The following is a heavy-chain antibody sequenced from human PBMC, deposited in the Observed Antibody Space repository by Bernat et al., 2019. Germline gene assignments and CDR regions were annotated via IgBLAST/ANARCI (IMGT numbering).Heavy chain of an antibody. D-gene: IGHD3-3*01. CDR1: GFTVSSNY. Sequence: EVQLVESGGGLVQPGGSLRLSCAASGFTVSSNYMSWVRQAPGKGLEWVSVIYSGGSTYYADSVKGRFTISRDNSKNTLYLQMNSLRAEDTAVYYCARDGYYDFWSGHLAFDIWGQGTMVTVSS. CDR2: IYSGGST. CDR3: ARDGYYDFWSGHLAFDI. J-gene: IGHJ3*02. V-gene: IGHV3-66*01.